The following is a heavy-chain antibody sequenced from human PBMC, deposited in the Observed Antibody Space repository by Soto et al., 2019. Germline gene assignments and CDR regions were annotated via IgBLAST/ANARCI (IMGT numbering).Heavy chain of an antibody. CDR3: AKVPLPPYYFDS. CDR2: ISNDGSKK. V-gene: IGHV3-30*18. CDR1: GFIFSNYG. J-gene: IGHJ4*02. Sequence: QVQLVDSGGGVVQPGRSLRLSCAASGFIFSNYGMHWVRQAPGKGLEWVALISNDGSKKYYADSVKGRFIISRDNSKKQLYLGMNSLRAEDTAVYYCAKVPLPPYYFDSWGQGTLDSVS. D-gene: IGHD1-26*01.